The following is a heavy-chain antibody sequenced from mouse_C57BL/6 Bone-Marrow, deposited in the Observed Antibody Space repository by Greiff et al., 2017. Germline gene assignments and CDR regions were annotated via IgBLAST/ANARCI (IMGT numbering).Heavy chain of an antibody. V-gene: IGHV5-12*01. D-gene: IGHD2-3*01. CDR3: ARGEGGYYVFAY. Sequence: EVMLVESGGGLVQPGGSLKLSCAASGFTFSDYYMYWVRQTPEKRLEWVAYISNGGGSTYYPDTVKGRFTISRDNAKNTLYLQMSRLKSEDTAMYYCARGEGGYYVFAYWGQGTLVTVSA. CDR2: ISNGGGST. CDR1: GFTFSDYY. J-gene: IGHJ3*01.